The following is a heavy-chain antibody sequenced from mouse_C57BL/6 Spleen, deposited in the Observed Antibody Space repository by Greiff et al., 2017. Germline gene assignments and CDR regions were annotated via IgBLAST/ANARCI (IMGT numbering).Heavy chain of an antibody. J-gene: IGHJ2*01. Sequence: ESGPGLVKPSQSLSLTCSVTGYSITSGYYWNWIRQFPGNKLEWMGYISYDGSNNYNPSLKNRISITRDTSKNQFFLKLNSVTTEDTATYYCAGYSNYGYWGQGTTLTVSS. D-gene: IGHD2-5*01. CDR1: GYSITSGYY. V-gene: IGHV3-6*01. CDR2: ISYDGSN. CDR3: AGYSNYGY.